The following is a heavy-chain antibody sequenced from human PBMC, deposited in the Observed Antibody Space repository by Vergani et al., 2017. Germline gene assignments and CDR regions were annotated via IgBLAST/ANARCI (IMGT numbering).Heavy chain of an antibody. J-gene: IGHJ4*02. D-gene: IGHD3-10*01. V-gene: IGHV3-23*01. CDR1: GFTFSSYA. CDR3: ARDYGSGSYYLDY. CDR2: ISGSGGST. Sequence: EVQLLESGGGLVQPGGSLRLSCAASGFTFSSYAMSWVRQAPGKGLEWVSAISGSGGSTYYADSVKGRFTISRDNSKNTLYLQMNSLRAEDTAVYYCARDYGSGSYYLDYWGQGTLVTVSS.